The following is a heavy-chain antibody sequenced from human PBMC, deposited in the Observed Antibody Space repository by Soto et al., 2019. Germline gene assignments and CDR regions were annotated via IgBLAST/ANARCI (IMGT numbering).Heavy chain of an antibody. D-gene: IGHD5-18*01. CDR2: ISYDGSNK. CDR3: ARGGPYSYGLMTNYYYYGMDV. CDR1: GFTFSSYA. V-gene: IGHV3-30-3*01. Sequence: GGSLRLSCAASGFTFSSYAMHWVRQAPGKGLEWVAVISYDGSNKYYADSVKGRFTISRDNSKNTLYLQMNSLRAEDTAVYYCARGGPYSYGLMTNYYYYGMDVWGQGTTVTVSS. J-gene: IGHJ6*02.